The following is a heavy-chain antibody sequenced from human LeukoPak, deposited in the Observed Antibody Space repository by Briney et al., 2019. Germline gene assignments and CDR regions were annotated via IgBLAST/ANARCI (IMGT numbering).Heavy chain of an antibody. CDR3: ARQNSGFIAAAGRFDY. D-gene: IGHD6-13*01. CDR2: IYYSRST. V-gene: IGHV4-39*01. J-gene: IGHJ4*02. CDR1: GGSISSSSYY. Sequence: PSETLSLTCTVSGGSISSSSYYWGWIRQPPGKGLEWIGSIYYSRSTYYNPSLKSRVTISVDTSKNQFSLKLSSVTAADTAVYYCARQNSGFIAAAGRFDYWGQGTLVTVSS.